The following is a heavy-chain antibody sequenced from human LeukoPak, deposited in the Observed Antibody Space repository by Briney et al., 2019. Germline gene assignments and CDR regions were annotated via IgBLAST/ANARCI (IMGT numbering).Heavy chain of an antibody. Sequence: PGGSLRLSCAASGFTFSSYGMHWVRQAPGKGLEWVAVISYDGSNKYYADSVKGRFTISRDNSKNTLYLQMNSLRAEDTAVYYCAKEGGLWPRSNYFDYWGQGTLVTVSS. CDR2: ISYDGSNK. V-gene: IGHV3-30*18. CDR3: AKEGGLWPRSNYFDY. J-gene: IGHJ4*02. D-gene: IGHD5-12*01. CDR1: GFTFSSYG.